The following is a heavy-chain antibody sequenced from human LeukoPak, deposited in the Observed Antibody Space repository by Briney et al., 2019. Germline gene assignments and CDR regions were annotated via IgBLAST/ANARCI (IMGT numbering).Heavy chain of an antibody. CDR1: GFTVSSYY. V-gene: IGHV3-53*01. D-gene: IGHD3-22*01. CDR3: ATSSDSSGND. Sequence: GGSLRLSCAASGFTVSSYYMSWVRQAPGKGLEWVSVFYSGGSTYYADSVKGRFTISRDNAKSSLYLQMNTLRAEDTAVYYCATSSDSSGNDWGQGTLVTVSS. J-gene: IGHJ4*02. CDR2: FYSGGST.